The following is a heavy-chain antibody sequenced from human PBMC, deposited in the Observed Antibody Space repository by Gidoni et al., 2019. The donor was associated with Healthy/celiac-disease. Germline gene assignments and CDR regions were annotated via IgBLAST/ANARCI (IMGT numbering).Heavy chain of an antibody. Sequence: QLQLQESGPGLVKPSETLSLPCTVSGGSISSRSYYWGWIRQSPGKGLEWIGSIYYSGSTYYNPSLKSRVTISVDTSKNQFSLKLSSVTAADTAVYDCARHTSIFAAGPYYFDYWGQGTLVTVSS. CDR2: IYYSGST. D-gene: IGHD6-13*01. J-gene: IGHJ4*02. V-gene: IGHV4-39*01. CDR1: GGSISSRSYY. CDR3: ARHTSIFAAGPYYFDY.